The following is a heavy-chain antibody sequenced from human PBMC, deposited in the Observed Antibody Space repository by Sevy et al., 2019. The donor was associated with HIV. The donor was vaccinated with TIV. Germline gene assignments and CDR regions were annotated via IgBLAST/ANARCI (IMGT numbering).Heavy chain of an antibody. Sequence: SENLSLTCTVSGGSISSGGYYWSWIRQHPGKGLEWIGYIYYSGSTYYNPSLKSRVTISVDTSKNQFSLKLSSVTAADTAVYYCARDRHYYDSSGYFDYWGQGTLVTVSS. J-gene: IGHJ4*02. CDR1: GGSISSGGYY. D-gene: IGHD3-22*01. CDR3: ARDRHYYDSSGYFDY. V-gene: IGHV4-31*03. CDR2: IYYSGST.